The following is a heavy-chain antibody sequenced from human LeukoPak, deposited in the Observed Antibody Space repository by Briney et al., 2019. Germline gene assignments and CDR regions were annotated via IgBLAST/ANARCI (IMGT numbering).Heavy chain of an antibody. D-gene: IGHD4-23*01. J-gene: IGHJ4*02. V-gene: IGHV4-39*07. CDR2: IYYSGTT. CDR3: ARGPGGSALFN. Sequence: SETLSLTCTVSGGSISSSSYYWAWTRQPPGKGLEWVGSIYYSGTTYYNPSLKSRVTISVDTSKNQFSLKLTSVTAADTAVYYCARGPGGSALFNWGQGTLVTVSS. CDR1: GGSISSSSYY.